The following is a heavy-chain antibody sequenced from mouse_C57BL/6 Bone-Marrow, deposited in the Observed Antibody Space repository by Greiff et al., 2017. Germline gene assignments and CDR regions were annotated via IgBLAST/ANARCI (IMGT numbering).Heavy chain of an antibody. CDR1: GYTFTSYW. V-gene: IGHV1-69*01. D-gene: IGHD2-2*01. CDR2: IDPSDSYT. J-gene: IGHJ2*01. Sequence: QVQLQQPGAELVMPGASVKLSCKASGYTFTSYWMHWVKQRPGQGLEWIGEIDPSDSYTNYNQKFKGKSTLTVDKSSSTAYMQLSSLTSEDSAVYYCAREDYGYYPDYWGQGTTLTVSS. CDR3: AREDYGYYPDY.